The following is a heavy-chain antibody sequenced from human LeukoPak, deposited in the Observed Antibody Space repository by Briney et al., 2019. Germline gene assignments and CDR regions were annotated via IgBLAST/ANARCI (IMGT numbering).Heavy chain of an antibody. Sequence: GGSLRLSCAASGFTFSSYWISWVRQAPGKGLEWVANIKQDGSEKYYVDSVKGRFTISRDNAKNSLYLQMNSLRAEDTAVYYCARDESARGFDYWGQGTLVTVSS. CDR2: IKQDGSEK. CDR3: ARDESARGFDY. J-gene: IGHJ4*02. V-gene: IGHV3-7*01. D-gene: IGHD3-10*01. CDR1: GFTFSSYW.